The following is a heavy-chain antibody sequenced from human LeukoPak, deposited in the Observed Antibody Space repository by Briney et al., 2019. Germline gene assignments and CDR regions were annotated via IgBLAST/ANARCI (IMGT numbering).Heavy chain of an antibody. J-gene: IGHJ3*02. CDR2: INPNSGGT. V-gene: IGHV1-2*02. D-gene: IGHD6-13*01. CDR1: GYTLTGYY. Sequence: ASVKVSCKASGYTLTGYYMHWVRQAPGQGLEWMGWINPNSGGTNYAQKFQGRVTMTRDTSISTAYMELSRLRSDDTAVYYCARDRTGSSSWYGSNAFDIWGQGTMVTVSS. CDR3: ARDRTGSSSWYGSNAFDI.